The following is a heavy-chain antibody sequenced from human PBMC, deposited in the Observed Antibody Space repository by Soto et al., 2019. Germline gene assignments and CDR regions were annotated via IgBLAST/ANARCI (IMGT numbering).Heavy chain of an antibody. CDR2: ISGSGGST. J-gene: IGHJ6*02. V-gene: IGHV3-23*01. D-gene: IGHD3-3*01. CDR3: AKVGYDFWSGSRMDV. Sequence: PGGSLRLSCAASGFTFSSYAMSWVRQAPGKGLEWVSAISGSGGSTYYADSVKGRSTISRDNSKNTLYLQMNSLRAEDTAVYYCAKVGYDFWSGSRMDVWGQGTTVTVSS. CDR1: GFTFSSYA.